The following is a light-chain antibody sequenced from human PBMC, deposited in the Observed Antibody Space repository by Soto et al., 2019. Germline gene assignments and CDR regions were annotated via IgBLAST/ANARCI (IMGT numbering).Light chain of an antibody. Sequence: QAVVSQPPSVSGAPGQRVTISCTGSSSNNGAGYDVHWYQQLPGTAPKLLIYGNSNRPSGVPDRFSGSKSGTSASLAITGLQAEDEADYYCQSYDSSLSALVFGGGTKVTVL. CDR1: SSNNGAGYD. CDR3: QSYDSSLSALV. V-gene: IGLV1-40*01. J-gene: IGLJ2*01. CDR2: GNS.